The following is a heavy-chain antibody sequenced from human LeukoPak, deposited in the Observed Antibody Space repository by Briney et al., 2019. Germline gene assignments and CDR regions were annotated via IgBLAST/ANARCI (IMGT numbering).Heavy chain of an antibody. J-gene: IGHJ4*02. CDR1: GFTFDDYA. CDR3: AKDIGSGSYYLSGFDY. V-gene: IGHV3-9*01. Sequence: PGGSLRLSCAASGFTFDDYAVHWVRQAPGKGLEWVSGISWNSGSIGYADSVKGRFTISRDNAKNSLYLQMNSLRAEDTALYYCAKDIGSGSYYLSGFDYWGQGTLVTVSS. CDR2: ISWNSGSI. D-gene: IGHD3-10*01.